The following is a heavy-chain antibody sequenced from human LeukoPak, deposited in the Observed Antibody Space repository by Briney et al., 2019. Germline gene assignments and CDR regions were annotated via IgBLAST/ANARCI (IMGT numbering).Heavy chain of an antibody. V-gene: IGHV1-8*01. CDR3: ARVPSLGYCSGGSRYRFDH. CDR1: GYTFASYD. Sequence: ASVTVSCKASGYTFASYDINWVRQAPGQGLEWMGWMNPDSTNTGYAQKFQGRVTMTRDTSMSTAYMELSSLTSEDTAVYYCARVPSLGYCSGGSRYRFDHWGQGTLVAVSS. D-gene: IGHD2-15*01. J-gene: IGHJ4*02. CDR2: MNPDSTNT.